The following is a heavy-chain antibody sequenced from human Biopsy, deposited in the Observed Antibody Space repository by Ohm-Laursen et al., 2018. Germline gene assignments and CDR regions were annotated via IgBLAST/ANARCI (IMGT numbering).Heavy chain of an antibody. J-gene: IGHJ4*02. CDR2: IWSSGTT. D-gene: IGHD1-26*01. CDR3: ARVVGAATGFDQ. CDR1: GGSISGYY. V-gene: IGHV4-59*01. Sequence: SQTLSLTCPVSGGSISGYYWNWIRQSPGKGLEWIGYIWSSGTTDYNPSLQSRVSMSLELSTDQFSLKVDSVTAADTAVYYCARVVGAATGFDQWGQGIPVTVSS.